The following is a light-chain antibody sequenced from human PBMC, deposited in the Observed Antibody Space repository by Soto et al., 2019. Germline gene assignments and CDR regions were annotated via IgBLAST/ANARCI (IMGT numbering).Light chain of an antibody. CDR2: GAS. CDR3: QQYNTWPPWT. V-gene: IGKV3-15*01. Sequence: EIVLTQSPGTLSLSPGERATRSCRAIQSVSSSNLAWYQQKPGQAPRLLIYGASTRATGIPARFSGSGSGTEFTLTISSLQSEDFAVYYCQQYNTWPPWTFGQGSMVDIK. CDR1: QSVSSSN. J-gene: IGKJ1*01.